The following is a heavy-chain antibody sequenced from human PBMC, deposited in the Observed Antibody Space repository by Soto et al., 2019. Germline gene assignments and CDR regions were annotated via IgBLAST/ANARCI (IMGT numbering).Heavy chain of an antibody. V-gene: IGHV4-59*08. CDR3: VRQGIGNLHGLVDV. J-gene: IGHJ6*02. Sequence: QVQLQESGPGLVKPSETLSLTCTVSGGSIDGRNCAWIRQPPGKGLEWLGYVCYDGGSSYNPSVKSRLTLSMDTSKSQFSLQLRSVTAADTAVYYCVRQGIGNLHGLVDVWGRGTTVTVSS. CDR1: GGSIDGRN. CDR2: VCYDGGS. D-gene: IGHD3-10*01.